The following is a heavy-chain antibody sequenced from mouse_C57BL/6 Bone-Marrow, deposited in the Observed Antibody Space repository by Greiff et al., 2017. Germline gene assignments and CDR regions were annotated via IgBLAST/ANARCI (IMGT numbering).Heavy chain of an antibody. CDR1: GFTFTSYA. CDR2: ISDGGSYT. CDR3: ARSEYYGHFDY. D-gene: IGHD1-2*01. V-gene: IGHV5-4*01. Sequence: EVQRVESGGGLVKPGGSLKLSCAASGFTFTSYAMSWVRQTPEQSLEWVATISDGGSYTYYPDNVKGRYTISRDNAKNNLYLQLSNLKSEDTATYYCARSEYYGHFDYWGQGTTLTVSS. J-gene: IGHJ2*01.